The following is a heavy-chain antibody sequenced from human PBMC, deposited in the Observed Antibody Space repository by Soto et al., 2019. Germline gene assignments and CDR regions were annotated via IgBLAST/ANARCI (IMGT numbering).Heavy chain of an antibody. V-gene: IGHV1-69*12. Sequence: QVQLVQSGAEVKKPGSSVKVSCKASGGTFSSYAISWVRQAPGQGLEWMGGIIPIFGTANYAQKFQGRVTITADESTSTAYMELSSLRSEDTAVYYCARGPVLGSYHTYYYYGMDVWGQGTTVTVSS. CDR2: IIPIFGTA. CDR3: ARGPVLGSYHTYYYYGMDV. J-gene: IGHJ6*02. D-gene: IGHD1-26*01. CDR1: GGTFSSYA.